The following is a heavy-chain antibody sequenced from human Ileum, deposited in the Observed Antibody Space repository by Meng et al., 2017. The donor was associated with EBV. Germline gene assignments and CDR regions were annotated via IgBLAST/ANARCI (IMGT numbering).Heavy chain of an antibody. V-gene: IGHV4-59*01. J-gene: IGHJ4*02. CDR1: GVSISGNY. CDR3: AKGGQWDPLDS. Sequence: VQVHVSGPGLVKPSGTLSLTCDVSGVSISGNYWSWIRQSPVKGLEWIGFFYEGTTNYNPSLKSRVTIAAGPANNQISLRLSSVTSADTAVYYCAKGGQWDPLDSWGRGILVTVSS. CDR2: FYEGTT. D-gene: IGHD1-26*01.